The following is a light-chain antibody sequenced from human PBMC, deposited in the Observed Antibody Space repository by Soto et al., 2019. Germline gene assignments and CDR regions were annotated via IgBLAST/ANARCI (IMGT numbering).Light chain of an antibody. CDR2: EVS. CDR3: SSYTTSSTHWV. V-gene: IGLV2-14*01. CDR1: SSDVGGYNY. J-gene: IGLJ3*02. Sequence: QSALTQPASVSGSPGQSITISCTGTSSDVGGYNYVSWYQQHPGKAPKFMIYEVSNRPSGVSNRFSGSKSGNTDSLTISGLQAEDEADYYCSSYTTSSTHWVFGGGTKLTVL.